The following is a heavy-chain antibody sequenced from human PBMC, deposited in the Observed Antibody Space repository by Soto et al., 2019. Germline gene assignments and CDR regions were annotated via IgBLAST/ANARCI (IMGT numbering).Heavy chain of an antibody. V-gene: IGHV3-23*01. D-gene: IGHD3-16*01. CDR2: ISGSGTTT. CDR1: GFTFSGYA. CDR3: GRGRGSYSFDY. Sequence: GGSLRLSCEASGFTFSGYAMNWVRQAPGKGLEWVASISGSGTTTYYADSVKGRFTIARDNSKNTLYLQMHSLRAEDTAVYYCGRGRGSYSFDYWGQGTLVTVSS. J-gene: IGHJ4*02.